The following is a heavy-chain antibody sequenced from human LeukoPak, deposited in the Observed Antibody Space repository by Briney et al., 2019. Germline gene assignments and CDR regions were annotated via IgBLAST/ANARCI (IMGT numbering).Heavy chain of an antibody. V-gene: IGHV4-61*02. Sequence: PSETLSLTCTVSGASISSGSYYWSWIRQPAGKGPEWIGRIYTGGSTNYSPSLKSRVTISVDTSKNQFSLKLSSVTAADTAVYYCARSPPIGGTGPYDFWGQGTLVTVSS. CDR3: ARSPPIGGTGPYDF. D-gene: IGHD7-27*01. CDR2: IYTGGST. J-gene: IGHJ4*02. CDR1: GASISSGSYY.